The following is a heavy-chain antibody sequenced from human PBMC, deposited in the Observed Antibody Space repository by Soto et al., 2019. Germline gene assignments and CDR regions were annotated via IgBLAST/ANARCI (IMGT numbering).Heavy chain of an antibody. CDR2: ISGSGGST. Sequence: EVQLLESGGGLVQPGGSLRLSCAASGFTFSSYAMSWVRQAPGKGLEWVSAISGSGGSTYYADSVKGRFTISRDNSKNKLYRQMNSLRAEDTAVYYCAKGLYYDFWRGYYVGYYFDYWGQGTLVTVSS. J-gene: IGHJ4*02. V-gene: IGHV3-23*01. D-gene: IGHD3-3*01. CDR1: GFTFSSYA. CDR3: AKGLYYDFWRGYYVGYYFDY.